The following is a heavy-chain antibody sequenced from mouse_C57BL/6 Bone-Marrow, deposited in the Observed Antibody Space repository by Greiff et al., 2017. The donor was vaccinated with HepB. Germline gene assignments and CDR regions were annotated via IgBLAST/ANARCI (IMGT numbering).Heavy chain of an antibody. CDR2: INPYNGGT. CDR3: ARHYYCSSYPCY. D-gene: IGHD1-1*01. CDR1: GYTFTDYY. J-gene: IGHJ2*01. Sequence: VQLQQSGPVLVKPGASVKMSCKASGYTFTDYYMNWVKQSHGKSLEWIGVINPYNGGTSYNQKFKGKATLTVDKSSSTAYMELNSLTSEDSAVYYCARHYYCSSYPCYWGQCTTLTFSS. V-gene: IGHV1-19*01.